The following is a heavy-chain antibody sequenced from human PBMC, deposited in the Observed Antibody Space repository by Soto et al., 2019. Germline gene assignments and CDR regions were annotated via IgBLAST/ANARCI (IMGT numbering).Heavy chain of an antibody. J-gene: IGHJ4*02. V-gene: IGHV3-30*18. CDR1: GFTFSNYG. CDR3: AKDQLPVYYYHSRGPFDS. CDR2: ISNDGSNK. D-gene: IGHD3-22*01. Sequence: QVQLVESVGGVVQPGRSLRLSCGASGFTFSNYGMHWVRQAPGKGLEWVAFISNDGSNKNYGDSVKGRFSISRDNSENTLSLQLNSLRAEDTAVYFCAKDQLPVYYYHSRGPFDSWGQGTLVTVSS.